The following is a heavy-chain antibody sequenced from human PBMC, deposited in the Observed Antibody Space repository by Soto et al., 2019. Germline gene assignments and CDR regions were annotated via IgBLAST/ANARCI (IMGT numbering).Heavy chain of an antibody. CDR1: VFTFSSYA. Sequence: GGSLRLSCAASVFTFSSYAMHWVRQAPGKGLEWVAVISYDGSNKYYADSVKGRFTISRDNSKNTLYLQMNSLRAEDTAVYYCARGGLWSSSLYYYGMDVWGQGTTVTVSS. CDR2: ISYDGSNK. J-gene: IGHJ6*02. D-gene: IGHD6-6*01. V-gene: IGHV3-30-3*01. CDR3: ARGGLWSSSLYYYGMDV.